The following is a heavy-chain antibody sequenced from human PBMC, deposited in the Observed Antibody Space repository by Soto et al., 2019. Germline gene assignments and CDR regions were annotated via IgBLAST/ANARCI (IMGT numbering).Heavy chain of an antibody. J-gene: IGHJ4*02. CDR3: ARGRGYCGGTNCYLDY. Sequence: PGGFLRLSCAASGFSFSSHSMKWVRQAPGKGLEWVSYISSSGSTIYYADSVKGRFTISRDNAKNSLYLQMNSLRDDDTAVYYCARGRGYCGGTNCYLDYWGQGALVTVSS. CDR1: GFSFSSHS. V-gene: IGHV3-48*02. D-gene: IGHD2-21*01. CDR2: ISSSGSTI.